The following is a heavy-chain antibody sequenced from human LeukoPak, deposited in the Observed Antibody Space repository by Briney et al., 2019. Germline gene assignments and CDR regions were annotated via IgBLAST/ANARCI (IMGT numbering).Heavy chain of an antibody. Sequence: SVKVSCKASGGTIRGFAINWVRQAPGEGFEWMGRINTMSGTTNCTQRLQGRVTMTTDESTTTAFMELSRLTAEDTALYYCTRGDDFLAAYNYMDVWGKGTSVIVSS. V-gene: IGHV1-69*05. D-gene: IGHD3-9*01. J-gene: IGHJ6*04. CDR1: GGTIRGFA. CDR2: INTMSGTT. CDR3: TRGDDFLAAYNYMDV.